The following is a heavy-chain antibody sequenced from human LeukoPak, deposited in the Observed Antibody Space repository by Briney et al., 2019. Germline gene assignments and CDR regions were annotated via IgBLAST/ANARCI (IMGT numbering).Heavy chain of an antibody. CDR2: INPNSGGT. J-gene: IGHJ4*02. V-gene: IGHV1-2*02. CDR1: GYTFTGYY. D-gene: IGHD2-2*01. CDR3: AREEPYCSSTSCSSLFDY. Sequence: GASVKVSCKASGYTFTGYYMHWVRQAPGQGLEWMGWINPNSGGTNYAQKFQGRVTMTRDTSISTAYMELSRLRSDDTAVYYCAREEPYCSSTSCSSLFDYWGQGTLVTVSS.